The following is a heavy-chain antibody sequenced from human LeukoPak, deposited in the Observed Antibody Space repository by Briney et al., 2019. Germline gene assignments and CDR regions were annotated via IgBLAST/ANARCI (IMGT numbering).Heavy chain of an antibody. Sequence: GASVKVSCKASGYTFTGYYMHWVRQAPGQGLEWMGGIIPIFGTANYAQKFQGRVTITTDESTSTAYMELSSLRSEDTAVYYCARDVAILGVFIPGLFDFWGKGTMVTVSS. CDR1: GYTFTGYY. CDR3: ARDVAILGVFIPGLFDF. D-gene: IGHD3-3*01. J-gene: IGHJ3*01. CDR2: IIPIFGTA. V-gene: IGHV1-69*05.